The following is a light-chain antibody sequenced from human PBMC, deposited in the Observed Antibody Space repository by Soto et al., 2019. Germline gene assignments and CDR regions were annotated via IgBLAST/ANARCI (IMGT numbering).Light chain of an antibody. CDR3: QQYDTYSMYT. V-gene: IGKV1-5*01. CDR2: DAS. CDR1: QSIGTW. Sequence: DIQMTQSPSTLSASVGDRVTITCRASQSIGTWLAWYQQKPGKAPKLLIYDASTLESGVPSRFSGSGSGTEFTLIISSLRPDDFATYYCQQYDTYSMYTFGQGTKVDLK. J-gene: IGKJ2*01.